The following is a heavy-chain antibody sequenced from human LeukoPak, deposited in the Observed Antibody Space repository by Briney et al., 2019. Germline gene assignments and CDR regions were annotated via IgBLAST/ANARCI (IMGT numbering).Heavy chain of an antibody. CDR1: GFTFSSYG. CDR2: IWYDGNNK. V-gene: IGHV3-33*01. Sequence: GGSLRLSCAASGFTFSSYGMHWVRQAPGKGLEWVAVIWYDGNNKYYADSVKGRFTISRDNSKNTLYLQMNSLRAEDTAVYYCARGGDIVATITAFDIWGQGTMVTVSS. J-gene: IGHJ3*02. CDR3: ARGGDIVATITAFDI. D-gene: IGHD5-12*01.